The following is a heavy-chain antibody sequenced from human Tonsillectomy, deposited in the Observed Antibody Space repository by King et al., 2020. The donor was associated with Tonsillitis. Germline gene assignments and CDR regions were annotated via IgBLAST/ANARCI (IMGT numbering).Heavy chain of an antibody. CDR2: IYYSGST. CDR3: ARHGVDFXSGYNYYYMDV. J-gene: IGHJ6*03. D-gene: IGHD3-3*01. V-gene: IGHV4-59*08. CDR1: GGSISSYY. Sequence: QLQESGPGLVKPSETLSLTCTVSGGSISSYYWSWIRQPPGKGLEWIGYIYYSGSTNYNPSLKSRVTISGDTSKNQFSLRLSSVIAADTAFYYCARHGVDFXSGYNYYYMDVWGKGTTVTVSS.